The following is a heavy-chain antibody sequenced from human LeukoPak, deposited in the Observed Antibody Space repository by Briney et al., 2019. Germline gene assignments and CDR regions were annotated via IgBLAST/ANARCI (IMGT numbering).Heavy chain of an antibody. CDR2: INPNSGGT. CDR3: ARGEFTTVTTLWFDY. D-gene: IGHD4-17*01. Sequence: ASVKVSCKASGYTFTGYYMHWVRQAPGQGLEWMGWINPNSGGTNYAQKFQGRVTMTRDTSISTAYMELSRLRSDDTAVYYCARGEFTTVTTLWFDYWGQGTLVTVSS. J-gene: IGHJ4*02. V-gene: IGHV1-2*02. CDR1: GYTFTGYY.